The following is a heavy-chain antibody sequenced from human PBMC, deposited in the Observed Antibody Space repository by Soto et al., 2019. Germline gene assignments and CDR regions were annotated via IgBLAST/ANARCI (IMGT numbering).Heavy chain of an antibody. CDR2: INHSGST. Sequence: LSLTCAVYGGSFIGYYWSWIRQPPGNGLEWIGEINHSGSTNYNPSLKSRVTISVDTSKNQFSLKLSSVTAADTAVYYCARGRRGSSGWYYYYYGMDVWGQGTTVTVSS. CDR3: ARGRRGSSGWYYYYYGMDV. CDR1: GGSFIGYY. J-gene: IGHJ6*01. D-gene: IGHD6-19*01. V-gene: IGHV4-34*01.